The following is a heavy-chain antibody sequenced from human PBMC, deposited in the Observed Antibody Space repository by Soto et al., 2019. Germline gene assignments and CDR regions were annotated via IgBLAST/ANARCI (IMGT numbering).Heavy chain of an antibody. Sequence: SLRLSCGASGFTFSSYGMHWVRQAPGKGLEWVAVISYDGSNKYYADSVKGRFTISRDNSKNTLYLQMNSLRAEDTAVYYCAKGDYSSGWYPILPWNYYYGMDVWGQGTTVTVSS. D-gene: IGHD6-19*01. CDR2: ISYDGSNK. V-gene: IGHV3-30*18. CDR3: AKGDYSSGWYPILPWNYYYGMDV. CDR1: GFTFSSYG. J-gene: IGHJ6*02.